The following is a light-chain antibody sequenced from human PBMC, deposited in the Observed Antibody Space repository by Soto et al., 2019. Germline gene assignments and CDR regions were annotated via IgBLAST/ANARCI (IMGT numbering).Light chain of an antibody. V-gene: IGKV3-15*01. CDR3: QQYGTSPKFT. J-gene: IGKJ3*01. CDR1: QSVRSN. Sequence: EVVMTQSPATLSVSPGERVTLSCRASQSVRSNLAWYQQKPGQSPRLLIYGASTRATGIPARFSGSGSGTEFTLTISSLQSEDFAVYYCQQYGTSPKFTFGPGTKVDI. CDR2: GAS.